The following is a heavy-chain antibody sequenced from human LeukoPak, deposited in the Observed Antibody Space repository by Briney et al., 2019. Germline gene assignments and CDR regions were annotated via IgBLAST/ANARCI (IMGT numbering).Heavy chain of an antibody. CDR1: GGSISSYY. CDR3: ARGSGSYNYYYYYGMDV. D-gene: IGHD3-10*01. J-gene: IGHJ6*02. Sequence: PSETLSLTCTVSGGSISSYYWSWIRQPAGKGLEWIGRIYTSGSTNYNPSLKSRVTISVDTSKNQFSLKLSSVTAADTAVYYCARGSGSYNYYYYYGMDVWGQGTTVTVSS. V-gene: IGHV4-4*07. CDR2: IYTSGST.